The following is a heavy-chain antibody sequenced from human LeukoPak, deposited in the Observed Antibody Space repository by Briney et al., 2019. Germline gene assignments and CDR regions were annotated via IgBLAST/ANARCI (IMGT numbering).Heavy chain of an antibody. CDR3: AKDKEQHYYDSSGYYS. CDR1: GFTFSSYA. CDR2: ISGSGGST. Sequence: GASLRLSCAASGFTFSSYAMSWVRQAPGKGLEWVSAISGSGGSTYYADSVKGRFTISRDNSKNTLYLQMNSLRAEDTTVYYCAKDKEQHYYDSSGYYSWGQGTPVTVSS. D-gene: IGHD3-22*01. J-gene: IGHJ4*02. V-gene: IGHV3-23*01.